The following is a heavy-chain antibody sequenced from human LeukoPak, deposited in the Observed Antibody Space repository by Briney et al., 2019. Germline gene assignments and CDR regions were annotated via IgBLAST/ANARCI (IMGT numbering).Heavy chain of an antibody. D-gene: IGHD6-19*01. CDR2: IITDGTVT. V-gene: IGHV3-74*01. Sequence: GGCLRLSCAASGFTFSKYWMLWVRQAPGKGLESVSRIITDGTVTTYADSVMGRFTVSRDNADNTMFLQMNSVRDEDTAVYYCATKQWLAPPPDSWGQGTPVTVSS. J-gene: IGHJ4*02. CDR1: GFTFSKYW. CDR3: ATKQWLAPPPDS.